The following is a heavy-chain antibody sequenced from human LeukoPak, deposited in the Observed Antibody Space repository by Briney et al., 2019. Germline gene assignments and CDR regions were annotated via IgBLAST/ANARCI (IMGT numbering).Heavy chain of an antibody. CDR3: ARDWRWIQLWKWNDY. J-gene: IGHJ4*02. CDR2: IKQDGSEK. V-gene: IGHV3-7*01. CDR1: GFTFSSYG. Sequence: GGSLRLSCAASGFTFSSYGMSWVRQAPGKGLEWVANIKQDGSEKYYVDSVKGRFTISRDNAKNSLYLQMNSLRAEDTAVYYCARDWRWIQLWKWNDYWGQGTLVTVSS. D-gene: IGHD5-18*01.